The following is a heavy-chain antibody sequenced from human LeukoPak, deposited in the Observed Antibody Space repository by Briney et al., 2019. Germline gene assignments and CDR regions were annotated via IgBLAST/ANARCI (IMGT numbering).Heavy chain of an antibody. CDR3: ARDGRRGYSYGFFDY. D-gene: IGHD5-18*01. Sequence: GGSLRLSCAASGFSFSSYSMNWLRQAPGKGLEWVSSISSSSYIYYADSVKGRFTISRDNAKNSLYLQMNSLRAEDTAVYYCARDGRRGYSYGFFDYWGQGTLVTVSS. J-gene: IGHJ4*02. CDR1: GFSFSSYS. CDR2: ISSSSYI. V-gene: IGHV3-21*01.